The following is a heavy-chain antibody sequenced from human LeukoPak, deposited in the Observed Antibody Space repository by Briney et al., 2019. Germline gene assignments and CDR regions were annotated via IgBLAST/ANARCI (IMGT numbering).Heavy chain of an antibody. CDR2: IIPIFGTA. V-gene: IGHV1-69*05. Sequence: AASVKVSCKASGGTFSSYAISWVRQAPGQGLEWMGGIIPIFGTANYAQKFQGRVTITTDESTSTAYMELSSLRSEDTAVYYCARDGGSSSLGAFDIWGQGTMVTVSS. CDR1: GGTFSSYA. CDR3: ARDGGSSSLGAFDI. D-gene: IGHD6-6*01. J-gene: IGHJ3*02.